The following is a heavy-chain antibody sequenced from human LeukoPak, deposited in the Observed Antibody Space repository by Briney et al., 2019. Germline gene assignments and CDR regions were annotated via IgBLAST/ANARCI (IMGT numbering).Heavy chain of an antibody. CDR3: ARDLVAFDY. V-gene: IGHV4-34*01. CDR1: GGSFSGYY. Sequence: PSETLSLTCAVYGGSFSGYYWSWIRQPPGKGLEWIGEINHSGSTNYNPSLKSRVTISVDTSKNQFSLKLNSVTAADTAVYYCARDLVAFDYWGQGALVIVSS. D-gene: IGHD2-15*01. J-gene: IGHJ4*02. CDR2: INHSGST.